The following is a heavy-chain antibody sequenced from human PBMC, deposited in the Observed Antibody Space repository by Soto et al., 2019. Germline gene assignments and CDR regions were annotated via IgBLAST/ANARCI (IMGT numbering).Heavy chain of an antibody. Sequence: EVQLVESGGGLVQPGSSLRLSCAASGFSFEAYAMHWVRQAPGKGRVWVSGIAWNSDIIGYADSVKGRFTISRDDGKNSLDLQMNSLRPEDTALYYCAKDHYGSAIYGMDDLGQGTTVTVAS. J-gene: IGHJ6*02. D-gene: IGHD3-10*01. CDR3: AKDHYGSAIYGMDD. CDR1: GFSFEAYA. V-gene: IGHV3-9*01. CDR2: IAWNSDII.